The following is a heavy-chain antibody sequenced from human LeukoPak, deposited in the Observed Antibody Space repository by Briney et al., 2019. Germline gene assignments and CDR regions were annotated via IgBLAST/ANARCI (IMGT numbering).Heavy chain of an antibody. D-gene: IGHD3-22*01. CDR1: RFTFSSYS. CDR2: ISSSSSYI. CDR3: ARGNSYYDSSDYFPWESFQH. Sequence: GGSLRLSCAASRFTFSSYSMNWVRQAPGKGLEWVSSISSSSSYIYYADSVKGRFTISRDNAKNSLYLQMNSLRAEDTAVYYCARGNSYYDSSDYFPWESFQHWGQGTLVTVSS. J-gene: IGHJ1*01. V-gene: IGHV3-21*04.